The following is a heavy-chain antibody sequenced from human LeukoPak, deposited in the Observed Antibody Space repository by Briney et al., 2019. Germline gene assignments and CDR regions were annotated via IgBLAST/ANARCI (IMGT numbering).Heavy chain of an antibody. J-gene: IGHJ5*02. CDR1: GYTFTNYG. V-gene: IGHV1-69*05. CDR2: IIPIFGTA. CDR3: ARGGSGSYFSWLDP. Sequence: GASVKVSCKTSGYTFTNYGISWVRQAPGQGLEWMGRIIPIFGTANYAQKFQGRVTITTDESTSTAYMELSRLRSDDTAVYYCARGGSGSYFSWLDPWGQGTLVTVSS. D-gene: IGHD3-10*01.